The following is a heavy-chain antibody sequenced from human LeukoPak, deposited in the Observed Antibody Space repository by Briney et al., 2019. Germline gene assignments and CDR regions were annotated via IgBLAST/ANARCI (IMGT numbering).Heavy chain of an antibody. CDR2: IRSKANSYAT. D-gene: IGHD3-10*01. J-gene: IGHJ4*02. CDR3: ARDGGWFGELLPDY. V-gene: IGHV3-73*01. Sequence: PGGSLRLSCAASGFTFSGSAMHWVRQASGKGLEWVGRIRSKANSYATAYAASVKGRFTISRDDSKNTAYLQMNSLRAEDTAVYYCARDGGWFGELLPDYWGQGTLVTVSS. CDR1: GFTFSGSA.